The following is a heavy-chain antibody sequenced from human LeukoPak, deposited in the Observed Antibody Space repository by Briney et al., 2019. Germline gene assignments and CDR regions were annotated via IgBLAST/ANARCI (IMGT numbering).Heavy chain of an antibody. J-gene: IGHJ3*02. CDR3: VRGYNSFDI. CDR2: SGNKGTQYTT. D-gene: IGHD2/OR15-2a*01. Sequence: GGSLRLSCVASGFTFGKYWMSWVRQAPGKGLEWIARSGNKGTQYTTVYAASVRGRFTISRDDSKSSLYLQMDSLKTEDTAVYYCVRGYNSFDIWGQGTMLTVSS. CDR1: GFTFGKYW. V-gene: IGHV3-72*01.